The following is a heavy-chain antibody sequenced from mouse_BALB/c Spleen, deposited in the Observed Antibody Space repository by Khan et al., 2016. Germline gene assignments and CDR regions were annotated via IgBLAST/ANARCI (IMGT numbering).Heavy chain of an antibody. J-gene: IGHJ1*01. CDR1: GYSFTDYF. D-gene: IGHD2-14*01. CDR3: ERYGYDAYVDV. Sequence: VQLKQSGPVLVKPGASVKISCKASGYSFTDYFMNWVMQSHGKSLEWIGRINLYNGDTFFNQKFKGKATLTVDKSSNTAHMELRSLASEDPAVYFCERYGYDAYVDVWGAGTTVTGSA. CDR2: INLYNGDT. V-gene: IGHV1-20*02.